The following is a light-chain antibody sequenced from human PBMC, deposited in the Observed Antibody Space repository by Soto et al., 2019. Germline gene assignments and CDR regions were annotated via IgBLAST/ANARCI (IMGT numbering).Light chain of an antibody. CDR1: QSISSY. V-gene: IGKV1-39*01. Sequence: DIQMTQSPSSLSASVGDSVTITCRASQSISSYLNWYQQKPWKAPKLLIYAASSLQSGVPSRFSGSGSGTDFTITISSLQPEDFATYYCQQSYSTPHTFGGGTKVEIK. CDR3: QQSYSTPHT. J-gene: IGKJ4*01. CDR2: AAS.